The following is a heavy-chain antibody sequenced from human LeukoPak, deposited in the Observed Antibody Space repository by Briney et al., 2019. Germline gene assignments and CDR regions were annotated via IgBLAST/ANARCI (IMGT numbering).Heavy chain of an antibody. CDR1: GGSISGYY. J-gene: IGHJ3*02. Sequence: PSETLSLTCTVSGGSISGYYWTWIRQPPGKGLEWIGFSYYSGSTNYNSSLKSRVTISVDTSKNQFSLKLSSVTAADTAIYYCARGNWPPAFDIWGQGTLVTVSS. V-gene: IGHV4-59*01. D-gene: IGHD1-1*01. CDR2: SYYSGST. CDR3: ARGNWPPAFDI.